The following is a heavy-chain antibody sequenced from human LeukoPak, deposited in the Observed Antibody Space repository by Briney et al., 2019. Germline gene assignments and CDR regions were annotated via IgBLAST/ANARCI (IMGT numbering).Heavy chain of an antibody. CDR1: GGSFSNYA. CDR3: ARGPHDGTYYFDS. Sequence: GASVTVSCKTSGGSFSNYAITWVRQAPGQGLEWMGRIIPMRDITNYAQNFQDRVTITADKSTTTVYMEVNSLISEDMAVYFCARGPHDGTYYFDSWGQGTLVNVSS. CDR2: IIPMRDIT. D-gene: IGHD1-26*01. V-gene: IGHV1-69*04. J-gene: IGHJ4*02.